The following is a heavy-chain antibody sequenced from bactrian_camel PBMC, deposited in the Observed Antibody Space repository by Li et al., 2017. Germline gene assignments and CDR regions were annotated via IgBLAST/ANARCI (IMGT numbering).Heavy chain of an antibody. CDR1: GFAVGDSD. V-gene: IGHV3S55*01. D-gene: IGHD3*01. CDR2: MSQYGAI. CDR3: AAGLTGTVVNMPCSLAANQYQY. J-gene: IGHJ4*01. Sequence: HVQLVESGGGSVQAGGSLRLSCTASGFAVGDSDVGWYHQTPGNECERVVTMSQYGAIGYAASVKGRFTFSRDSAKNAMYLHMSSLKPEDTAVYYCAAGLTGTVVNMPCSLAANQYQYWGQGTQVTV.